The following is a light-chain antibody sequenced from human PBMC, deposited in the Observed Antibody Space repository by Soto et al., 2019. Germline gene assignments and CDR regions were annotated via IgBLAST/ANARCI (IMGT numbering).Light chain of an antibody. J-gene: IGKJ4*01. CDR2: GAS. V-gene: IGKV3-15*01. CDR1: ETVNIN. Sequence: EVVLTQSPSTLSVSPGERATLSCRASETVNINLAWYQQKPGQAPRLFIYGASTRASGVPGRFSGSGSGTEFTLTINGLQSEDFAIYICQKYIKWPLTFGGGTSMEIK. CDR3: QKYIKWPLT.